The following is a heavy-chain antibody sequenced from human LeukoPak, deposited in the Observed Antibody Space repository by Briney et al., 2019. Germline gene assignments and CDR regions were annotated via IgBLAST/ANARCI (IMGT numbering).Heavy chain of an antibody. D-gene: IGHD3-22*01. J-gene: IGHJ4*02. CDR3: ARDTAYDSSGVIDY. CDR2: ISSSGSTI. Sequence: GGSLRLSCAASGFTFGDYGMNWVRQAPGKGLEWVSYISSSGSTIYYADSVKGRFTISRDNAKNSLYLQMNSLRAEDTAVYYCARDTAYDSSGVIDYWGQGTLVTVSS. CDR1: GFTFGDYG. V-gene: IGHV3-48*03.